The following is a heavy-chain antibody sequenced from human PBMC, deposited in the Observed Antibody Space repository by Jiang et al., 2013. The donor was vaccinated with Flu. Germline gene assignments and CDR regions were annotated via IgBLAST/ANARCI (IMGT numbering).Heavy chain of an antibody. J-gene: IGHJ5*02. CDR2: MNPNSGDT. D-gene: IGHD3-10*02. V-gene: IGHV1-8*01. CDR1: GYTFTNYD. CDR3: ARGLLYSRPWASGWFDP. Sequence: SGAEVKKPGASVKVSCKASGYTFTNYDINWVRQATGQGLEWMGWMNPNSGDTDYAQKFHGRVTLTRNTSISTAYMELSSLTSEDTAVYYCARGLLYSRPWASGWFDPWGQGTLLIVSS.